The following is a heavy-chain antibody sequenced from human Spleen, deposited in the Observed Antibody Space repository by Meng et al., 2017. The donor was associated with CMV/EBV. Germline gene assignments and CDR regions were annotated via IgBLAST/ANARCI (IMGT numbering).Heavy chain of an antibody. V-gene: IGHV4-61*01. CDR1: GGSVSSGSYY. CDR3: TRENNYGVPIPLFDL. Sequence: SETLSLTCTVSGGSVSSGSYYWSWIRQPPGKGLEWIGYIYYSGSTNYNPSLKSRVTISVDTSKNQFSLKLTSVTAADTAVYYCTRENNYGVPIPLFDLWGQGSLVTVSS. D-gene: IGHD2-21*01. J-gene: IGHJ5*02. CDR2: IYYSGST.